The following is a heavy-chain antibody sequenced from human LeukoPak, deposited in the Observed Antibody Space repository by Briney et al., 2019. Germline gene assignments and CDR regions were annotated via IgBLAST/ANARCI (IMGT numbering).Heavy chain of an antibody. V-gene: IGHV3-23*01. CDR1: GFTFSTYG. CDR2: VSGSGGST. J-gene: IGHJ4*02. Sequence: PGGSLRLSCAASGFTFSTYGMSWVRQAPGKGLEWVSTVSGSGGSTYYADSVKGRFTISADKSINTAYLQWSSLKASDTAMYYCARRLTAAGTFYFDYWGQGTLVTVSS. D-gene: IGHD6-13*01. CDR3: ARRLTAAGTFYFDY.